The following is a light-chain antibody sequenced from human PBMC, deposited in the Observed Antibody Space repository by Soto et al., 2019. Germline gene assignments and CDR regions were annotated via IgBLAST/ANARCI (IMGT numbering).Light chain of an antibody. CDR1: SGSIASNY. CDR2: ENN. CDR3: QSYDGTNGV. V-gene: IGLV6-57*01. J-gene: IGLJ3*02. Sequence: NFMLTQPHSVSQSPGKTVTISCTRSSGSIASNYVQWYQQRPGSSPTTVIYENNQRPSGVPDRFSGSIDSSSNSASLTISGLKTEGEADYYCQSYDGTNGVFGGGTKLTVL.